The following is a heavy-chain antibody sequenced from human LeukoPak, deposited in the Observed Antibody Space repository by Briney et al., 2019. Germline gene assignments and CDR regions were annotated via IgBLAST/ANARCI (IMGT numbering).Heavy chain of an antibody. V-gene: IGHV3-49*04. CDR3: TRVGPYYYYGMDV. Sequence: GRSLRLSCAASGFTFSSYAMSWVRQAPGKGLEWVGFIRSKAYGGTTEYAASVKGRFTISRDDSKSIAYLQMNSLETEDTAVYYCTRVGPYYYYGMDVWGQGTTVTVSS. J-gene: IGHJ6*02. CDR1: GFTFSSYA. CDR2: IRSKAYGGTT.